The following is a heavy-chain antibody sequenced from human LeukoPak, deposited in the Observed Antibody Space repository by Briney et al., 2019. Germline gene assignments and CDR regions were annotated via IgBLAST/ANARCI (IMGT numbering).Heavy chain of an antibody. V-gene: IGHV1-46*01. CDR3: ASGYSGYEDYFDY. Sequence: ASVKVSCKASGHTLTSYYMNWVRQAPGQGIEWMGMINPNSGGTSYTQKFQGRVTMTTDTSTNTVYMELSNLRSEDTAVYYCASGYSGYEDYFDYWGQGTLVTVSS. CDR2: INPNSGGT. D-gene: IGHD5-12*01. CDR1: GHTLTSYY. J-gene: IGHJ4*02.